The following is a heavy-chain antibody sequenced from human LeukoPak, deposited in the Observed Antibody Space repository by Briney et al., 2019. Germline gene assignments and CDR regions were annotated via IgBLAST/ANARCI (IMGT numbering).Heavy chain of an antibody. J-gene: IGHJ2*01. CDR1: GFTFNTYR. D-gene: IGHD4-23*01. Sequence: GGSLRLSCAASGFTFNTYRMNWVRQAPGKGLEWISYISSSSSTIYYADSVKGRFTISRDNAKNSLYLQMSSLRAEDTAVYYCARDHGGHQGLHFDLWGRGTLVTVSS. CDR2: ISSSSSTI. CDR3: ARDHGGHQGLHFDL. V-gene: IGHV3-48*01.